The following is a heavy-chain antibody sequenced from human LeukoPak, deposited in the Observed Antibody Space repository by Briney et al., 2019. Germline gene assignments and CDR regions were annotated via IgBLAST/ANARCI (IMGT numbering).Heavy chain of an antibody. CDR1: GGSISSYY. D-gene: IGHD3-22*01. CDR2: IYYSGST. V-gene: IGHV4-59*01. Sequence: SETLSLTCTVSGGSISSYYWSWIRQPPGKGLEWIGYIYYSGSTNYNPSLKSRVTISVDTSKNQFSLKLSSVTAGDTAVYYCARVSYDSSGYYYFDYWGQGTLVTVSS. J-gene: IGHJ4*02. CDR3: ARVSYDSSGYYYFDY.